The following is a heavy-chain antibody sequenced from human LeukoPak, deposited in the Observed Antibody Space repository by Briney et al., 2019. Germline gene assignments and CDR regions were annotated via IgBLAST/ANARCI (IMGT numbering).Heavy chain of an antibody. Sequence: GGSLRLSCAASGFTFSSYSMNWVRQAPGKGLEWVSSISSSSSYIYYADSVKGRFTISRDNAKNSLYLQMNSLTAEDTAVYYCARDGGYCSGGSCYNLDYWGQGTLVTVSS. V-gene: IGHV3-21*01. CDR1: GFTFSSYS. D-gene: IGHD2-15*01. CDR3: ARDGGYCSGGSCYNLDY. J-gene: IGHJ4*02. CDR2: ISSSSSYI.